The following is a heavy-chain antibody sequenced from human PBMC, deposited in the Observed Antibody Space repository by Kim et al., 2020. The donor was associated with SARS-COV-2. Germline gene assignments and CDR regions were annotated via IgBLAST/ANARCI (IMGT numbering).Heavy chain of an antibody. CDR3: ARDNGDYDILTPGGDYYYYYGMDV. J-gene: IGHJ6*02. V-gene: IGHV3-21*01. CDR2: ISSSSSYI. D-gene: IGHD3-9*01. Sequence: GGSLRLSCAASGFTFSSYSMNWVRQAPGKGLEWVSSISSSSSYIYYADSVKGRFTISRDNAKNSLYLQMNSLRAEDTAVYYCARDNGDYDILTPGGDYYYYYGMDVWGQGTTVTVSS. CDR1: GFTFSSYS.